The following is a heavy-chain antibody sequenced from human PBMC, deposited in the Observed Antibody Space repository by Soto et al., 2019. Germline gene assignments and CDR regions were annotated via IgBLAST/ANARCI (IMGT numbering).Heavy chain of an antibody. V-gene: IGHV4-31*03. J-gene: IGHJ6*02. CDR3: ARGGSYYGMDV. CDR2: IYYSGST. Sequence: SETLSLTCTVSGGSMNSGGHYWSWICQHPGKGLECIGYIYYSGSTYYNPSLKSRVTMSVDTSKNQFSLKLSSVTAADTAVYYCARGGSYYGMDVWGQGTTVTVSS. CDR1: GGSMNSGGHY. D-gene: IGHD2-15*01.